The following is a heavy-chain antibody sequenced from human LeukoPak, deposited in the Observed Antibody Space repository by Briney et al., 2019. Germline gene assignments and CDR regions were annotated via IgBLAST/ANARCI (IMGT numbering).Heavy chain of an antibody. CDR3: LNSGSNYEAVS. CDR1: GSSIRTYTH. CDR2: IHHTGET. D-gene: IGHD5-18*01. J-gene: IGHJ5*02. V-gene: IGHV4-38-2*02. Sequence: SETLSLTCTVSGSSIRTYTHWGWIRQPPGKGLEWIGSIHHTGETYYNPSLENRVTISVDTSKNQFSLKLSSVSAADTAFYFCLNSGSNYEAVSWGQGTLVTVSS.